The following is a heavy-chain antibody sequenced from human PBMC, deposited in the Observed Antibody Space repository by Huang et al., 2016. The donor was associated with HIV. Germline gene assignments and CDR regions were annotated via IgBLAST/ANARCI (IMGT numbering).Heavy chain of an antibody. CDR1: GFTFSSYW. D-gene: IGHD3-10*01. V-gene: IGHV3-74*01. CDR3: ARGSRQGKYYYGSGTAY. CDR2: IKSDGSST. Sequence: EVQLVESGGGLVQPGGSLRLSCAASGFTFSSYWMHWVRQVPGKGLVWVSHIKSDGSSTSYAYSVKGRFTISRDNAKNTLYLQMNSLRAEDTAVYYCARGSRQGKYYYGSGTAYWGQGTLVTVSS. J-gene: IGHJ4*02.